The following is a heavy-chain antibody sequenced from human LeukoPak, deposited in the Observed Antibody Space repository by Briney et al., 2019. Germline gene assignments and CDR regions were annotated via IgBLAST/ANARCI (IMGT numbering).Heavy chain of an antibody. J-gene: IGHJ6*03. CDR1: AFTFSSYS. D-gene: IGHD5-18*01. V-gene: IGHV3-21*01. CDR2: IISSSSYI. Sequence: GGSLRLSCAASAFTFSSYSMNWVRHPPGKGLEWVSSIISSSSYIYYADSVKGRFTISRDNAKNSLYLQMDSLRAEDTAVYYCTRDGDTSMVGGYYYYMDVWGKGTTVTVSS. CDR3: TRDGDTSMVGGYYYYMDV.